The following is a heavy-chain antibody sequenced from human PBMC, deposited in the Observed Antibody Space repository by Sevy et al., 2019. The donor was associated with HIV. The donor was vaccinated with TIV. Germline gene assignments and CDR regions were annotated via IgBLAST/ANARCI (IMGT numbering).Heavy chain of an antibody. V-gene: IGHV3-48*01. CDR3: AKWDADRRWFFDY. CDR1: GITFSSYS. CDR2: ISSSSNLI. J-gene: IGHJ4*02. D-gene: IGHD1-26*01. Sequence: GGSLRLSCAASGITFSSYSMNWVRQAPGKGLEWISYISSSSNLIYYADSVKGRFTVSRDNAKNSLYLQMNSLRAEDTAVYYCAKWDADRRWFFDYWGQGTLVTVSS.